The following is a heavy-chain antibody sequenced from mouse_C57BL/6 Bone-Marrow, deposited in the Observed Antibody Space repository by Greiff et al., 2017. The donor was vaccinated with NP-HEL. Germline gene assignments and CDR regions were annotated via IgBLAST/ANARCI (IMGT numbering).Heavy chain of an antibody. J-gene: IGHJ1*03. CDR2: IDPSDSYT. V-gene: IGHV1-50*01. CDR3: ARSYYSIWYFDV. D-gene: IGHD2-5*01. Sequence: QVQLQQPGAELVKPGASVKLSCKASGYTFTSYWMQWVKQRPGQGLEWIGEIDPSDSYTNYNQKFKGKATLTVDTSSSTASMQLSSLTSEDSAVYYCARSYYSIWYFDVWGTGTTVTVSS. CDR1: GYTFTSYW.